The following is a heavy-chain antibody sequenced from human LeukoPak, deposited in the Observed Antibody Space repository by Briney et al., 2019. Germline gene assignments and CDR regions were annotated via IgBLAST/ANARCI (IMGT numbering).Heavy chain of an antibody. Sequence: ASVKVSCKASGYTFTSYYMHWVRQAPGQGLEWMGIINPSGGSTSYAQKFQGRVTMTRDTSTSTVYMELSSLRSEDTAVYYCARNSYCSGGSCYSDYYYGMDVWGQGTTVTVSS. D-gene: IGHD2-15*01. V-gene: IGHV1-46*01. CDR3: ARNSYCSGGSCYSDYYYGMDV. J-gene: IGHJ6*02. CDR1: GYTFTSYY. CDR2: INPSGGST.